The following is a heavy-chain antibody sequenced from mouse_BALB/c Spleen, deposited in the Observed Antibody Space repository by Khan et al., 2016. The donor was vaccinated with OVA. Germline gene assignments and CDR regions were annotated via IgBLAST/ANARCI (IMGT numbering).Heavy chain of an antibody. CDR3: ARIKGGDFDY. CDR2: ISYSGNT. V-gene: IGHV3-2*02. CDR1: GYSITSDYA. J-gene: IGHJ2*01. Sequence: VQLKESGPGLVKPSQSLSLTCTVTGYSITSDYAWNWIRQFPGNNLEWMGYISYSGNTKYTPSLKSRISITRDTSKNPFFLQLNSVTIEDTATYYCARIKGGDFDYWGQGTTLTVSS.